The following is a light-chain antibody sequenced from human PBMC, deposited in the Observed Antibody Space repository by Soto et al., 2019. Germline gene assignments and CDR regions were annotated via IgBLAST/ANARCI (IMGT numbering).Light chain of an antibody. V-gene: IGLV1-40*01. Sequence: QAVVTQPPSVSGAPGQRVTISCTGSSSNIGAGYDVHWYQQLLGTAPKLLIYGNSNRPSGVPDRFSGSKSGTSASLAITGLQAEDEADYYCQSYDSSLSGYVVFGGGTQLTVL. CDR1: SSNIGAGYD. CDR3: QSYDSSLSGYVV. CDR2: GNS. J-gene: IGLJ2*01.